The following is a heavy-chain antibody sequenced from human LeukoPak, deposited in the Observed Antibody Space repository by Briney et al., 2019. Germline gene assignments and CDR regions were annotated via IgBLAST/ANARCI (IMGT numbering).Heavy chain of an antibody. D-gene: IGHD6-19*01. V-gene: IGHV4-34*01. CDR1: GGSFSGYY. Sequence: SETLSLTCAVYGGSFSGYYWSWIRQPPGKGLEWIGEINHSGSTNYNPSLKSRVTISVDTSKNQFSLKLSSVTAADTAVYYCARPYRSGWYPAWGQGTLVTVSS. CDR2: INHSGST. J-gene: IGHJ5*02. CDR3: ARPYRSGWYPA.